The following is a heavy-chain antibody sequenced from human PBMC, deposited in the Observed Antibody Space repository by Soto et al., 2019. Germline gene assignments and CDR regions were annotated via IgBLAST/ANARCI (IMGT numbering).Heavy chain of an antibody. D-gene: IGHD2-2*01. J-gene: IGHJ4*02. Sequence: GGTLRLSCAASGFTFSSYAMRWVHHAPGKGLEWVAVISYDGSNKYYPDCVKGRFTVSRDNSKNTLYLQMNSLRPEDTAVYYCARSYHGFDYWGQGTLVTVSS. CDR1: GFTFSSYA. V-gene: IGHV3-30-3*01. CDR2: ISYDGSNK. CDR3: ARSYHGFDY.